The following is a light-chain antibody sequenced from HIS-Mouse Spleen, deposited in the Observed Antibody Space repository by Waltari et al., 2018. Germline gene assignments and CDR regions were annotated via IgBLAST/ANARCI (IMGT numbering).Light chain of an antibody. J-gene: IGLJ2*01. CDR1: SSDVGGYHY. Sequence: QSALTQPASVSGSLGQSITIPCPGTSSDVGGYHYLSWYLQHPGKAPKLMIYEVSNRPSGVSNRFSGSKSGNTASLTISGLQAEDEADYYCSSYTSSSTVVFGGGTKLTVL. CDR2: EVS. V-gene: IGLV2-14*01. CDR3: SSYTSSSTVV.